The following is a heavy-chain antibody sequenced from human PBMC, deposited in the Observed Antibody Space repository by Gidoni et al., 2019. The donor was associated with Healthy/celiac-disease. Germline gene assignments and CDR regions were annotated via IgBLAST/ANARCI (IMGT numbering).Heavy chain of an antibody. CDR1: AFTFSGYS. Sequence: EVQLVESGGGLVQPGGSLRRSCAAAAFTFSGYSMNWVRQAPGKGLEWLSYISSSSSSIYYADSVKGRFTISRDNAKKSLYLQMNSLRAEDTAVYYCARVTVMASGIDYWGQGTLVTVSS. J-gene: IGHJ4*02. V-gene: IGHV3-48*01. CDR3: ARVTVMASGIDY. CDR2: ISSSSSSI. D-gene: IGHD5-18*01.